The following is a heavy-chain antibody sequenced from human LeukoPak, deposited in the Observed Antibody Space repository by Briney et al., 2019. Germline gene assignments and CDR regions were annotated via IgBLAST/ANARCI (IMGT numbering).Heavy chain of an antibody. CDR1: GFTFSSYS. V-gene: IGHV3-48*04. Sequence: PGGSLRLSCAASGFTFSSYSMNWVRQAPGKGLEWVSYISSSSSTIYYADSVKGRFTISRDNAKNSLYLQMNSLRAEDTAVYYCARVAATVVTRGYYYYMDVWGKGTTVTVSS. J-gene: IGHJ6*03. CDR3: ARVAATVVTRGYYYYMDV. D-gene: IGHD4-23*01. CDR2: ISSSSSTI.